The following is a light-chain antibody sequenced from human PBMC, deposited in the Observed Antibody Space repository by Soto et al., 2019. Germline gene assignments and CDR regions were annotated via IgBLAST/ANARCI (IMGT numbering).Light chain of an antibody. CDR1: SSDVGDYNY. V-gene: IGLV2-8*01. J-gene: IGLJ2*01. CDR3: SSYAGSNNFVV. CDR2: EVD. Sequence: QSALTQPPSASGSPGHSVTISCTGTSSDVGDYNYVSWYQKHPGKAPKLMIYEVDKRPSGVPDRFSGSKSGNTASLTVSGLQAEDEADYYCSSYAGSNNFVVFGGGTKLTVL.